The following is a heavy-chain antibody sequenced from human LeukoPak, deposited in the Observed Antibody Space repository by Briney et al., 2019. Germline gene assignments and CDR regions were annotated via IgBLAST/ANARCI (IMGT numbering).Heavy chain of an antibody. J-gene: IGHJ3*02. CDR2: IYYSGST. V-gene: IGHV4-59*01. D-gene: IGHD3-22*01. Sequence: SETLSLTCTVSGGSISSYYWSWIRQPPGKGLEWIGYIYYSGSTNYNPSLKSRVTISVDTSKNQFSLKLSSVTAADTAVYYCARVVRVDYYDFLRPWNDAFDIWGQGTMVTVSS. CDR3: ARVVRVDYYDFLRPWNDAFDI. CDR1: GGSISSYY.